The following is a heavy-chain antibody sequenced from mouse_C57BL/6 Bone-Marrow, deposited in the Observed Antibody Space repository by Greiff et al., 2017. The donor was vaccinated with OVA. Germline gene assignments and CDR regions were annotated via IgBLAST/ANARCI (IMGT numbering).Heavy chain of an antibody. CDR2: INPSSGYT. J-gene: IGHJ1*03. CDR1: GYTFTSYT. V-gene: IGHV1-4*01. CDR3: ARWGFYWYFDV. Sequence: VQLQQSGAELARPGASVKMSCKASGYTFTSYTMHWVKQRPGQGLEWIGYINPSSGYTKYNQKFKDKATLTADKSSITAYMQLSSLTSEDSAVYYCARWGFYWYFDVWGTGTTVTVSS.